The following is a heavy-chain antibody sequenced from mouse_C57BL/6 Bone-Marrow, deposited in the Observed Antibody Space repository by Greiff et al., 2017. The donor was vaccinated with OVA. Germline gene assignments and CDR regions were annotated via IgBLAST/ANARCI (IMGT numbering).Heavy chain of an antibody. V-gene: IGHV1-81*01. Sequence: LVESGAELARPGASVKLSCKASGYTFTSYGISWVKQRTGQGLEWIGDIYPGSGSTNYNEKFKSKATLTVDTSSSTAYMQLSSLTSEDSAVYYCARGLGRLYWGQGTTLTVSS. CDR1: GYTFTSYG. J-gene: IGHJ2*01. CDR3: ARGLGRLY. CDR2: IYPGSGST. D-gene: IGHD4-1*01.